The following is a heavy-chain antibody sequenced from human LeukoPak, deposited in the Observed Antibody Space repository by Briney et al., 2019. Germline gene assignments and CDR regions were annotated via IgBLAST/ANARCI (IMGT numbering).Heavy chain of an antibody. CDR3: ARGMRVQLWLHYYYYYYMDV. CDR2: ISSSSIYI. Sequence: GGSLRLSCAASGFTFSSYSMNWVRQAPGKGLEWVSSISSSSIYIYYADSVKGRFTISRDNAKNSLYLQMNSLRAEDTAVYYCARGMRVQLWLHYYYYYYMDVWGKGTTVTVSS. V-gene: IGHV3-21*01. D-gene: IGHD5-18*01. J-gene: IGHJ6*03. CDR1: GFTFSSYS.